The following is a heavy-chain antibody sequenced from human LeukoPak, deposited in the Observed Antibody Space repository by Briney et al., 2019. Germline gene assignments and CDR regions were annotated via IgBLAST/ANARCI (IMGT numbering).Heavy chain of an antibody. V-gene: IGHV1-18*01. J-gene: IGHJ4*02. CDR1: GYTFTIYG. Sequence: GASVKVSFKASGYTFTIYGISWVRQAPGQGLEWMGWISAYNGNTHYTQKLQGRVTMTTDTSTSTVYMELRSLRSDDTAVYYCARGSPPRRNYDSRGYYSYYFDYWGQGTLVTVSS. D-gene: IGHD3-22*01. CDR2: ISAYNGNT. CDR3: ARGSPPRRNYDSRGYYSYYFDY.